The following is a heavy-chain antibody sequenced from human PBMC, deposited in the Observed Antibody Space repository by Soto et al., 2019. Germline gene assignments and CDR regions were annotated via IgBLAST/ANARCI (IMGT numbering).Heavy chain of an antibody. D-gene: IGHD1-20*01. CDR1: GGSISSGGYS. V-gene: IGHV4-30-2*01. CDR3: ARNNNWNDGGWFDH. CDR2: IYHSGST. J-gene: IGHJ5*02. Sequence: SETLSLTCAVSGGSISSGGYSWSWIRQPPGKGLEWIGYIYHSGSTYYNPSLKSRVTISVDRSKNQFSLKLSSVTAADTAVYYCARNNNWNDGGWFDHWGQVTLVTVSS.